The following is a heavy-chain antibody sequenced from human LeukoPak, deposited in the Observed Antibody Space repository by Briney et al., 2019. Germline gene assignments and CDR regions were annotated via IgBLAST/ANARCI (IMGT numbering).Heavy chain of an antibody. Sequence: GGSLRPSCAASGFTVSSNYMSWVRQAPGKGLVWVSRINSDGSSTSYADSVKGRFTISRDNAKNTLYLQMNSLRAEDTAVYYCARDGGPIGMFDPWGQGTLVTVSS. V-gene: IGHV3-74*01. CDR1: GFTVSSNY. CDR3: ARDGGPIGMFDP. J-gene: IGHJ5*01. CDR2: INSDGSST. D-gene: IGHD3-16*01.